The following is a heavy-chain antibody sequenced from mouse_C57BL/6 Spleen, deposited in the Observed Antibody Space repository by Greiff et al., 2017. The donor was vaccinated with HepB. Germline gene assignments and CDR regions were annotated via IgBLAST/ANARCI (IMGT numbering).Heavy chain of an antibody. V-gene: IGHV1-66*01. CDR3: ARWGQYYFDY. CDR2: IYPGSGNT. CDR1: GYSFTSYY. J-gene: IGHJ2*01. Sequence: QVQLQQSGPELVKPGASVKISCKASGYSFTSYYIHWVKQRPGQGLEWIGWIYPGSGNTKYNEKFKGKATLTADTSSSTAYMQLSSLTSEDSAVYYCARWGQYYFDYWGQGTTLTVSS.